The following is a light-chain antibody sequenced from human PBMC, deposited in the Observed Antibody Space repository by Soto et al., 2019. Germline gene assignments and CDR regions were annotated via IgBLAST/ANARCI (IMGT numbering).Light chain of an antibody. CDR3: QQYVSLPIT. CDR2: GAF. CDR1: QSISSSY. Sequence: EIVLAQSPGTLSLSPEERATISCRASQSISSSYLAWYQQKPGQAPRLLIYGAFSRATGIPDRFSGSVYGTDFNLTINRVAPEDFAVYYCQQYVSLPITFGQGTRLEIK. J-gene: IGKJ5*01. V-gene: IGKV3-20*01.